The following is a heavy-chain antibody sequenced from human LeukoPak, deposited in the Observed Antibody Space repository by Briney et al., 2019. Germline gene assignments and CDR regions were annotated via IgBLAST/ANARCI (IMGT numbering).Heavy chain of an antibody. CDR3: ALMGGGGDY. V-gene: IGHV1-24*01. Sequence: ASVKVSCKVSGYTLTELSMHWVRRAPGKGLEWMGGFDPEDGETVYAQKFQGRVTMTEDTSTDTAYMELSSLRSEDTAVYCCALMGGGGDYWGQETLVSVSS. CDR1: GYTLTELS. D-gene: IGHD3-16*01. J-gene: IGHJ4*02. CDR2: FDPEDGET.